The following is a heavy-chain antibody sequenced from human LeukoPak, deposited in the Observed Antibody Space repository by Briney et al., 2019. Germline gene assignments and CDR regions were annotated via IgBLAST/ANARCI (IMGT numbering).Heavy chain of an antibody. V-gene: IGHV4-59*08. D-gene: IGHD3-10*01. CDR3: ASNYYGSGSLDY. J-gene: IGHJ4*02. Sequence: PSETLSLTCTVSAGSISSNYSSWIRQPPGKGLEWIGYIYYSGSTNYDLSLKSRVTISVDTSKNQFSLKVSSVTAADTAVYYCASNYYGSGSLDYWGQGNLVTVSS. CDR2: IYYSGST. CDR1: AGSISSNY.